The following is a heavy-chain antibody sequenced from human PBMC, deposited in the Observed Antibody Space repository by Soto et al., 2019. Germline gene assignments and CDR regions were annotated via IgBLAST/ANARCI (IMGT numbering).Heavy chain of an antibody. J-gene: IGHJ6*02. Sequence: PSETLSLTCTVSGGSISSSSYYWGWIRQPPGKGLEWIGSIYYSGSTYYNPSLKSRVTISVDTSKNQFSLKLSSVTAADTAGYYFARLGGRGGGVYYYYGMDVWGQGTTVTVSS. D-gene: IGHD3-16*01. CDR3: ARLGGRGGGVYYYYGMDV. CDR1: GGSISSSSYY. CDR2: IYYSGST. V-gene: IGHV4-39*01.